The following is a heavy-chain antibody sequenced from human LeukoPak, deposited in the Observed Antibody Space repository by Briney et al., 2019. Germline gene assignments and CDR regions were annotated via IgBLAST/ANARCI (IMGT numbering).Heavy chain of an antibody. CDR2: ISSSSSYI. D-gene: IGHD1-7*01. CDR1: GFTFSSYS. CDR3: ARDSNWNYVGVYNWFDP. J-gene: IGHJ5*02. V-gene: IGHV3-21*01. Sequence: GGSLRLSCAASGFTFSSYSMNWVRQAPGKGLEWVSPISSSSSYIYYADSVKGRFTISRDNAKNSLYLQMNSLRAEDTAVYYCARDSNWNYVGVYNWFDPWGQGTLVTVSS.